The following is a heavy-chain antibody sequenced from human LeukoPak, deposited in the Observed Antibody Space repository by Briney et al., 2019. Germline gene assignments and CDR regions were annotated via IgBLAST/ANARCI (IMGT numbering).Heavy chain of an antibody. D-gene: IGHD6-13*01. V-gene: IGHV4-4*07. CDR3: ARVVQAAAGDTYYYYMDV. CDR1: GGSISSYY. Sequence: SETLSLTCTVSGGSISSYYWSWIRQPAGKGLERIGRIYTSGSTNYNPSLKSRVTMSVDTSKNQFSLKLSSVTAEDTAVYYCARVVQAAAGDTYYYYMDVWGKGTTVTVSS. J-gene: IGHJ6*03. CDR2: IYTSGST.